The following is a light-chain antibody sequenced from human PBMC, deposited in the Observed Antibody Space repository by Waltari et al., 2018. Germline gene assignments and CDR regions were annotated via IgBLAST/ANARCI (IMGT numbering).Light chain of an antibody. CDR2: KVT. Sequence: DIVLTQTALSLPVTPGEPASISCRSSQSLLHSNGNTYLHWYLQKPGQSPRLLIYKVTNRESGVPDRFRGSGSGTDFTLRISRVEPEDVGVYYCMQSTKDPWTFGQGTKVEIK. CDR3: MQSTKDPWT. CDR1: QSLLHSNGNTY. V-gene: IGKV2D-29*02. J-gene: IGKJ1*01.